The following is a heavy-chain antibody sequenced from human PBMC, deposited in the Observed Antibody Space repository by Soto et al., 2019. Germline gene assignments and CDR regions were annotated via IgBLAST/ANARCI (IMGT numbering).Heavy chain of an antibody. V-gene: IGHV1-69*13. CDR2: IIPIFGTA. CDR3: ARGSSYYYYYYGMDV. Sequence: SVKVSCKASGGTFSSYAISWVRPAPGQGLEWMGGIIPIFGTANYAQKFQGRVTITADESTSTAYMELSRLSSEDTAVYYCARGSSYYYYYYGMDVWGQGTTVTVSS. CDR1: GGTFSSYA. D-gene: IGHD6-6*01. J-gene: IGHJ6*02.